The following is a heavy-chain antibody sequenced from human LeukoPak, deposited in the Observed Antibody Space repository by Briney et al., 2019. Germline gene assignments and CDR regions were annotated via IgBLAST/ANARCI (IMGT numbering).Heavy chain of an antibody. CDR3: AREPTVTLWDYYMDV. J-gene: IGHJ6*03. Sequence: SETLSLTCTVSGGSISSNYWSWIRQPAGKGLEWIGRIYISGGTNYNPSLKSRVTMSVGTSKNQFSLNLSSVTAADTAVYYCAREPTVTLWDYYMDVWGKGTTVTISS. V-gene: IGHV4-4*07. CDR1: GGSISSNY. CDR2: IYISGGT. D-gene: IGHD4-17*01.